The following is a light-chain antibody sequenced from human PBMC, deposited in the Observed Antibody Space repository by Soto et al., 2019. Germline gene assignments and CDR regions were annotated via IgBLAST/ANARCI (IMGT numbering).Light chain of an antibody. Sequence: QSALTQPRSVSGSPGQSVTISCTGTSSDVGGYNFVSWYQHHPGKAPKLMIYDVSRRPSGVPDRFSGSKSDNTASLTISGLQAEDEADYYCCSYAGSYSHYVFGTGTQLTVL. V-gene: IGLV2-11*01. CDR2: DVS. CDR3: CSYAGSYSHYV. CDR1: SSDVGGYNF. J-gene: IGLJ1*01.